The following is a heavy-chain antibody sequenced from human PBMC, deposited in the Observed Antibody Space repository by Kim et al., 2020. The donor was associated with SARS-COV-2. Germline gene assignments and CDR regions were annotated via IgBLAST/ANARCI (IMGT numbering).Heavy chain of an antibody. CDR3: ARDGYYDFWSGWPTYYYYYMDV. D-gene: IGHD3-3*01. V-gene: IGHV3-74*01. CDR2: INSDGSST. J-gene: IGHJ6*03. CDR1: GFTFSSYW. Sequence: GGSLRLSCAASGFTFSSYWMHWVRQAPGKGLVWVSRINSDGSSTSYADSVKGRFTISRDNAKNTLYLQMNSLRAEDTAVYYCARDGYYDFWSGWPTYYYYYMDVWGKGTTVTVSS.